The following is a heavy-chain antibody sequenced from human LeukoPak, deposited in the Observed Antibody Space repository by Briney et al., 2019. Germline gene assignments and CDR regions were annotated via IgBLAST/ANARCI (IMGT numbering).Heavy chain of an antibody. Sequence: KPSETLSLTCTVSGGSIRSGHYYWSWIRQPPGKGLEWIGSIYYSGSTYYNPSLKSRLTISVDMSKNQFSLKLSSVTAADTALYYCASLAWAMTMVDQKEIVDYWGQGTLVTVSS. J-gene: IGHJ4*02. D-gene: IGHD4/OR15-4a*01. CDR1: GGSIRSGHYY. CDR2: IYYSGST. CDR3: ASLAWAMTMVDQKEIVDY. V-gene: IGHV4-30-4*08.